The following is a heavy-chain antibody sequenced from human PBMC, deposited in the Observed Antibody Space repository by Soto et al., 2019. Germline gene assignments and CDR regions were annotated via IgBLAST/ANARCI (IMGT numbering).Heavy chain of an antibody. D-gene: IGHD3-22*01. CDR2: ISYDGSNK. CDR1: GFTFSSYA. V-gene: IGHV3-30-3*01. CDR3: ARAPRDYYDSSGPRRYYYYGMDV. Sequence: GGSLRLSCAASGFTFSSYAMHWVRQAPGKGLEWVAVISYDGSNKYYADSVKGRFTISRDNSKNTLYLQMNSLRAADTAVYYFARAPRDYYDSSGPRRYYYYGMDVWGQGTTVTVSS. J-gene: IGHJ6*02.